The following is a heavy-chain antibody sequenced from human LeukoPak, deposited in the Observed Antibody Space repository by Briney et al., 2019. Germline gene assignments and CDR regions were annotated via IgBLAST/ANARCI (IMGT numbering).Heavy chain of an antibody. J-gene: IGHJ4*02. CDR3: ANREGGYTYDPFDY. D-gene: IGHD5-18*01. CDR2: ISGSSDTT. CDR1: GFTFSTYA. Sequence: GSLRLSCAASGFTFSTYALSWVRQAPGGGLEWVSAISGSSDTTYYADSVKGRFTISRDNSKNTLYLQMNSLRAEDTAVYYCANREGGYTYDPFDYWGQGTLVTVSS. V-gene: IGHV3-23*01.